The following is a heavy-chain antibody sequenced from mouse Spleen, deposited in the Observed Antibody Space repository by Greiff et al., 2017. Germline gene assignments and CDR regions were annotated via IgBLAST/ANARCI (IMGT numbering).Heavy chain of an antibody. J-gene: IGHJ3*01. CDR2: INPNNGGT. Sequence: DVQLQESGPELVKPGASVKISCKASGYTFTDYYMNWVKQSHGKSLEWIGDINPNNGGTSYNQKFKGKATLTVDKSSSTAYMELRSLTSEDSAVYYCARWRYDLAYWGQGTLVTVSA. CDR1: GYTFTDYY. D-gene: IGHD2-14*01. V-gene: IGHV1-26*01. CDR3: ARWRYDLAY.